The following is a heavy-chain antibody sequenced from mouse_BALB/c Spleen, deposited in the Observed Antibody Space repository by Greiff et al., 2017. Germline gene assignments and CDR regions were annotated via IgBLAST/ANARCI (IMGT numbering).Heavy chain of an antibody. CDR2: ISSGSSTI. Sequence: EVHLVESGGGLVQPGGSRKLSCAASGFTFSSFGMHWVRQAPEKGLEWVAYISSGSSTIYYADTVKGRFTISRDNPKNTLFLQMTSLRSEDTAMYYCARHTYYYAMDYWGQGTSVTVSS. CDR1: GFTFSSFG. V-gene: IGHV5-17*02. J-gene: IGHJ4*01. CDR3: ARHTYYYAMDY.